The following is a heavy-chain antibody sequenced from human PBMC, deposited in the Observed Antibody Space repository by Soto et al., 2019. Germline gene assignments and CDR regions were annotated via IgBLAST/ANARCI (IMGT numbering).Heavy chain of an antibody. D-gene: IGHD6-13*01. CDR2: TYYGSKWYN. V-gene: IGHV6-1*01. Sequence: LSLTCAISGDSVSSNSASWNWIRQSPSRGLEWLGRTYYGSKWYNDYAVSVKSRITINPDTSKNQFSLQLHSVTPDDTAVYYCARDRSPGSSSWYDNWGQGTLVTVSS. CDR3: ARDRSPGSSSWYDN. CDR1: GDSVSSNSAS. J-gene: IGHJ5*02.